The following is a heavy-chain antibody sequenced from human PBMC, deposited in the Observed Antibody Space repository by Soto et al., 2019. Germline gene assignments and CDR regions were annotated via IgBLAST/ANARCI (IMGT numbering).Heavy chain of an antibody. CDR1: GYTFTNYG. V-gene: IGHV1-18*01. CDR2: ISGYNGNT. Sequence: QVQLVQSGDEVTKPGASVKVSCKASGYTFTNYGFSWVRQAPGQGLEWMGWISGYNGNTKYAEKFQGRVTMTTDTSTSTAHMELRSLRSDDTAVYYCAREGQAPYYYYGMDVWGQGTAVTVSS. CDR3: AREGQAPYYYYGMDV. J-gene: IGHJ6*02.